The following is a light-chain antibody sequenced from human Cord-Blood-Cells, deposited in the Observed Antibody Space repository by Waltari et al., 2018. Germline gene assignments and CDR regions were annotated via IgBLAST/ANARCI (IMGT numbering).Light chain of an antibody. Sequence: DIQMTQSPYSLSASVEDRVTITCRAIPSISSYLNWYQQKPGKAPKLLIYAASSLQSGVPSRFSGSGSGTDFTLTISSLQPEDFATYYCQQSYSTPLTFGGGTKVEIK. CDR2: AAS. CDR1: PSISSY. J-gene: IGKJ4*01. CDR3: QQSYSTPLT. V-gene: IGKV1-39*01.